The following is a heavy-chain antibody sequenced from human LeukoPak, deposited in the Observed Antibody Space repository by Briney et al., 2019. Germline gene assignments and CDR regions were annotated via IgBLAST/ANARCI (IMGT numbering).Heavy chain of an antibody. CDR3: AKSRTQGSYTSGMY. Sequence: GGSLRLSCAASGFTFSSYAMSWVRQAPGKGLEWVSAISSSGDSTYYADSVKGRLTISRDNSKTTLYLQMSSLRAEDTAVYYCAKSRTQGSYTSGMYWGQGVLVTVSS. D-gene: IGHD6-19*01. V-gene: IGHV3-23*01. CDR2: ISSSGDST. J-gene: IGHJ4*02. CDR1: GFTFSSYA.